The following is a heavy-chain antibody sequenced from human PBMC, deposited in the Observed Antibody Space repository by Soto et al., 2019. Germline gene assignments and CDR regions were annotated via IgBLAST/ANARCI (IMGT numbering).Heavy chain of an antibody. D-gene: IGHD2-21*02. CDR2: IYYSGST. CDR1: GGSISSGGYY. CDR3: ARGTASMGDY. V-gene: IGHV4-31*01. J-gene: IGHJ4*02. Sequence: QVQLQESGPGLVKPSQTLSLTCTVSGGSISSGGYYWSWIRQQPGKGLEWIGYIYYSGSTYYNPSLKSLVTISVDTSKNQFSLKLSSVTAAYTAVYYCARGTASMGDYWGQGTLVTVSS.